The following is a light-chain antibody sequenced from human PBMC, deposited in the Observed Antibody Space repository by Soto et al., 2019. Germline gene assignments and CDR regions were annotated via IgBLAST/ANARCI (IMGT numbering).Light chain of an antibody. Sequence: EMVLTQSPGTLSLSPGDRVTLSCRASQSVSSSYLAWYQQKPGQAPRLLIHDTSSRATGTPVRFSGSASATDFTLTISRLEPEDFAVYYCRQYGSSPYTFGLGTKLEI. CDR1: QSVSSSY. CDR2: DTS. V-gene: IGKV3-20*01. J-gene: IGKJ2*01. CDR3: RQYGSSPYT.